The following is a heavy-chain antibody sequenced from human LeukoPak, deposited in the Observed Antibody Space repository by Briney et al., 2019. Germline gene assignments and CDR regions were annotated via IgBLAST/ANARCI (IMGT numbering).Heavy chain of an antibody. J-gene: IGHJ3*02. CDR3: ARLRPGSGNI. Sequence: SETLSLTCAVYGGSFSGYYWSWIRQPPGKGLEWIGEINHSGSTNYNPSLKSRVTISVDTSKNQFSLKLSSVTAADTAVYYCARLRPGSGNIWGQGTMVTVSS. V-gene: IGHV4-34*01. D-gene: IGHD3-10*01. CDR2: INHSGST. CDR1: GGSFSGYY.